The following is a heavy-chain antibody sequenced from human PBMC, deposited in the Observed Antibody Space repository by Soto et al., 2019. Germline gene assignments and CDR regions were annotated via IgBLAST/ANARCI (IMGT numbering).Heavy chain of an antibody. CDR3: ARCAGVVLLWFGELNFDAFDI. CDR2: MNPNSGNT. J-gene: IGHJ3*02. CDR1: GYTFTSYD. D-gene: IGHD3-10*01. Sequence: ASVKVSCKASGYTFTSYDINWVRQATGQGLEWMGWMNPNSGNTGYAQKFQGRVTMTRNTSISTAYMELSRLRSEDTAVYYCARCAGVVLLWFGELNFDAFDIWGQGTMVTVSS. V-gene: IGHV1-8*01.